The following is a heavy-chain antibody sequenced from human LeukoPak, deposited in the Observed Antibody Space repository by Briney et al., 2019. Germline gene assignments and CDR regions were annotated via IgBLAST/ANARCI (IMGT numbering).Heavy chain of an antibody. Sequence: GGSLRLSCAASGFIFNHYWMHWVRQVPGEGLVWVSRISSDGSTTTYADSVKGRFTISRDNAKNTLYLQMNSLRAEDTAVYYCVNILFGWGQGTLVTVSS. V-gene: IGHV3-74*01. CDR3: VNILFG. CDR1: GFIFNHYW. CDR2: ISSDGSTT. J-gene: IGHJ4*02. D-gene: IGHD3-10*01.